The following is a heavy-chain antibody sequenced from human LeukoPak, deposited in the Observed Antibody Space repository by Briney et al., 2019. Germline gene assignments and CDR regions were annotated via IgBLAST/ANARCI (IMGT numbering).Heavy chain of an antibody. V-gene: IGHV1-2*02. J-gene: IGHJ6*04. CDR1: GYTFTGFH. CDR2: INPNSGGT. CDR3: ARDNREVRGGDCFDV. D-gene: IGHD2-21*02. Sequence: ASVKVSCKASGYTFTGFHVHWVRQAPGQGLGWMGWINPNSGGTNYAQKFQGRVTMTRDTSITTAYMELSRLRSDDTAVYYCARDNREVRGGDCFDVWGKGTTVTVSS.